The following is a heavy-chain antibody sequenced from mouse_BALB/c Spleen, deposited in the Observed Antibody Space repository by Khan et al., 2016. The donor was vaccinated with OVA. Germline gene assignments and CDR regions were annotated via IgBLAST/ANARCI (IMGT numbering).Heavy chain of an antibody. D-gene: IGHD2-12*01. Sequence: EVELVESGGGLVQPGGSLKLSCATSGFTFSDYYMYWVRQTPGKRLEWVAYISTGGCSPYSPDTVKGRFTISSDNAKHTLYLQRSRLKSEDTAMYYCGRQLYGAMDHWGQGTSVTVSS. CDR1: GFTFSDYY. V-gene: IGHV5-12*02. CDR2: ISTGGCSP. J-gene: IGHJ4*01. CDR3: GRQLYGAMDH.